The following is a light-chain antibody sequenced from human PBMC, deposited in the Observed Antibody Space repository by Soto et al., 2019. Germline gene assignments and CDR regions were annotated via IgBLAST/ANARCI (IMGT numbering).Light chain of an antibody. CDR1: QSVSSN. CDR2: GAS. J-gene: IGKJ1*01. Sequence: EIVMTQSPATLSVSPGERATLSCRTSQSVSSNIAWYQQKPGQAPRLLIYGASTRATGIPARFSGSGSGTEFTLTISSLQSEDLAIYYCQEYSDWPTLTFGKGTKVDIK. V-gene: IGKV3D-15*01. CDR3: QEYSDWPTLT.